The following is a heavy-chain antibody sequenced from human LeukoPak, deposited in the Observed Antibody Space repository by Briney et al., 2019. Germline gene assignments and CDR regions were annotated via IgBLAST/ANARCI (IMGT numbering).Heavy chain of an antibody. CDR2: MSGSGGSK. D-gene: IGHD5-18*01. J-gene: IGHJ4*02. CDR3: AKEGRKTGNTYGYEYDY. Sequence: QPGGSLTLSCAASGFTFSSYAMTWVRQAPGKGLEWGSAMSGSGGSKYYADSVKGRLTISRENSKNTLYLQIKILRAEDTDVYYCAKEGRKTGNTYGYEYDYWGQGTLVNVSS. CDR1: GFTFSSYA. V-gene: IGHV3-23*01.